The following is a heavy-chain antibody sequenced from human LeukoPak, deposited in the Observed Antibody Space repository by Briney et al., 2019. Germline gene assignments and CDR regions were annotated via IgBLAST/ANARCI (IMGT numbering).Heavy chain of an antibody. V-gene: IGHV3-30*03. CDR2: ISYDGTNK. D-gene: IGHD2-2*01. J-gene: IGHJ6*02. Sequence: GRSLRLSCAASGFTFSNYAMHWVRQAPGKGLEWVAVISYDGTNKYYPDSVKGRFTISRDNSYNTLYLQMNSLRAEDTAVYYCARGECSSTSCPAYYYYYYGMDVWGQGTTVTVSS. CDR3: ARGECSSTSCPAYYYYYYGMDV. CDR1: GFTFSNYA.